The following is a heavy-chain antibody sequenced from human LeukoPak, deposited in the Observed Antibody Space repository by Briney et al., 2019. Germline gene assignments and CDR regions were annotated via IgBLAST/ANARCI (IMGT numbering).Heavy chain of an antibody. V-gene: IGHV4-4*07. CDR1: GASISTYY. CDR3: ATVSSSSLGAGAFDI. D-gene: IGHD6-6*01. J-gene: IGHJ3*02. CDR2: IYTSGST. Sequence: SETLSLTCTVSGASISTYYWCWIRQPAGKGLEWIGRIYTSGSTNYNPSLKSRVTMSVDTSKNQFSLKLRSVTAADTAVYYCATVSSSSLGAGAFDIWGQGTMVSVSS.